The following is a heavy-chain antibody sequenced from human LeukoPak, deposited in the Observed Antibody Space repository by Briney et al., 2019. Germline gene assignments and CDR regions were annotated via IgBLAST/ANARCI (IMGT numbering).Heavy chain of an antibody. CDR1: GGSISSYY. Sequence: PSETLSLTCTVSGGSISSYYWSWIRQPPGRGLEWIGYIYYSGSTNYNPSLKSRVTISVDTSKNQFSLKLSSVTAADTAVYYCARGDSSSPYPNKDAFDIWGQGTMVTVSS. CDR2: IYYSGST. V-gene: IGHV4-59*12. CDR3: ARGDSSSPYPNKDAFDI. J-gene: IGHJ3*02. D-gene: IGHD6-13*01.